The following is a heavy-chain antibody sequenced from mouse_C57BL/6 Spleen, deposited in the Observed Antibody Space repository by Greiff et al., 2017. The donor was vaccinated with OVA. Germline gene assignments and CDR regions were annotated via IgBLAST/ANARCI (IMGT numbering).Heavy chain of an antibody. CDR2: INPGSGGT. Sequence: QVQLQQSGAELVRPGTSVKVSCKASGYAFTNYLIEWVKQRPGQGLEWIGVINPGSGGTNYNEKFKGKATLTADKSSSTAYMQLSSLTSEDSAVYVGEGGEGLYSWFAYWGQGTLVTVSA. CDR1: GYAFTNYL. J-gene: IGHJ3*01. V-gene: IGHV1-54*01. CDR3: EGGEGLYSWFAY.